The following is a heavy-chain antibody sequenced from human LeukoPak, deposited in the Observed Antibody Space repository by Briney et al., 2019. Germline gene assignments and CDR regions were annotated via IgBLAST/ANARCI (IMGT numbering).Heavy chain of an antibody. V-gene: IGHV1-3*01. J-gene: IGHJ4*02. CDR3: ARGPRERYYGSGSPSFDY. Sequence: ASVKVSCKASGYTFTSYAMHWVRQAPGQRLEWMGWINAGNGNTKYSQKFQGRVTITRDTSASTAYMELSSLRSEDTAVYYCARGPRERYYGSGSPSFDYWGQGTLVTVSS. D-gene: IGHD3-10*01. CDR2: INAGNGNT. CDR1: GYTFTSYA.